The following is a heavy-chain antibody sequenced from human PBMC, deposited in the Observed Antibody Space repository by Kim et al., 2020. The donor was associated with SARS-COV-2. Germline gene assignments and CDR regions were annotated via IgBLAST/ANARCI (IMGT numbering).Heavy chain of an antibody. Sequence: YAVSVKSRITINPDTSKNQFSLQLNSVTPEDTAVYYCARAYSSGWQDFDYWGQGTLVTVSS. V-gene: IGHV6-1*01. J-gene: IGHJ4*02. D-gene: IGHD6-19*01. CDR3: ARAYSSGWQDFDY.